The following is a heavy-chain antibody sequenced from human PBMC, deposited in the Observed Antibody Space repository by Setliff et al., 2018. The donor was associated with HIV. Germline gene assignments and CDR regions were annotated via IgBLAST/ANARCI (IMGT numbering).Heavy chain of an antibody. CDR1: GFSLSTTGMS. J-gene: IGHJ6*02. CDR2: IDWDDDK. CDR3: ARIRRRITIFGVVTDYGMDV. Sequence: SGPTLVNPTQTLTLTCSFSGFSLSTTGMSLSWIRQPPGKALEWLARIDWDDDKYYGTSLKTRLTISKDTSKNQVVLTMTNMDPVDTATYYCARIRRRITIFGVVTDYGMDVWGQGITVTVSS. V-gene: IGHV2-70*11. D-gene: IGHD3-3*01.